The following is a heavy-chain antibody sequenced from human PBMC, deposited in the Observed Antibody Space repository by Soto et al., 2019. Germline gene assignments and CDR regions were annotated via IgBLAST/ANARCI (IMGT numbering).Heavy chain of an antibody. V-gene: IGHV3-66*01. CDR2: ISSGGST. CDR3: ARAQWLRPFAP. D-gene: IGHD5-12*01. CDR1: GFTASSNY. Sequence: EVQLVESGGGLVQPGGSLRLSCAASGFTASSNYMSWVRQAPGKGLEWVSVISSGGSTYYADSVKGRFTISRDNSKNTLYLQMNSLRAEDTAVYYCARAQWLRPFAPWGQGTLVTVSS. J-gene: IGHJ5*02.